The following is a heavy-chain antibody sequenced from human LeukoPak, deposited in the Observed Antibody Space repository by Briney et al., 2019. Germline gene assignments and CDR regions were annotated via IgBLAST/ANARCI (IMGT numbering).Heavy chain of an antibody. Sequence: PGGSLRLSCAASGFTFSSYAMSWVRQAPGKGLEWVSAISGSGGSTYYADSVKGRFTISRDNSKNTLYLQMNSLRAEDTAVYYCARDSSITIFGVVIPSYYGMDVWGQGTTVTVSS. V-gene: IGHV3-23*01. J-gene: IGHJ6*02. CDR2: ISGSGGST. D-gene: IGHD3-3*01. CDR3: ARDSSITIFGVVIPSYYGMDV. CDR1: GFTFSSYA.